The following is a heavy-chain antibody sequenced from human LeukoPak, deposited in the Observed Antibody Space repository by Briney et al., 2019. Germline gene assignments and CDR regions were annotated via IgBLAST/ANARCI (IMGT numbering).Heavy chain of an antibody. CDR3: ARDDRDGYNREGAFDI. CDR1: GGSISSSSYY. V-gene: IGHV4-39*07. D-gene: IGHD5-24*01. CDR2: IYYSGST. J-gene: IGHJ3*02. Sequence: SETLSLTCTVSGGSISSSSYYWGWIRQPPGKGLEWIGSIYYSGSTYYNPSLKSRVTISVDTSKNQFSLKLSSVTAADTAVYCCARDDRDGYNREGAFDIWGQGTMVTVSS.